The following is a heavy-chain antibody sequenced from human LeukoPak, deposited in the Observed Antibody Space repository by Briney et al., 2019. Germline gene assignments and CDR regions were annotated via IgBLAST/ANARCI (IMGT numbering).Heavy chain of an antibody. D-gene: IGHD5-24*01. CDR1: GFTFSSYN. CDR3: ARGPNGSYYFDY. Sequence: PGGSLRLSCAASGFTFSSYNMNWVRQAPGKGLEWVSSISSSSSYIYYADSVRGRFTISRDNAKNSLYLQMNSLTAEDTAVYYCARGPNGSYYFDYWGQGTLVTVSS. V-gene: IGHV3-21*01. J-gene: IGHJ4*02. CDR2: ISSSSSYI.